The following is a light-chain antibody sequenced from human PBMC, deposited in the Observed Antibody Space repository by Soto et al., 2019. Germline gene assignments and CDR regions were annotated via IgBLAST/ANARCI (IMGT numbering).Light chain of an antibody. V-gene: IGKV1-27*01. CDR3: QKYNSAPPGWT. J-gene: IGKJ1*01. CDR1: QGIGNY. CDR2: AAS. Sequence: DSQMTQSPSSLSASVGDSVTITCRASQGIGNYLAWYQQRPGKVPKVLIYAASTLQSGVPSRFSGSGSGTDFTLTISSLQPEDVATYYCQKYNSAPPGWTFGQGTKVDIK.